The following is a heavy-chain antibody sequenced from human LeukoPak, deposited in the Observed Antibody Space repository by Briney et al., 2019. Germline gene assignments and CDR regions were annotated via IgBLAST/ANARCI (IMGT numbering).Heavy chain of an antibody. CDR1: VYTFSGYY. V-gene: IGHV1-2*02. CDR2: INPNSGAT. J-gene: IGHJ4*02. D-gene: IGHD3-22*01. Sequence: ASVKVSFKSSVYTFSGYYMHWGRQAPGQGLEWMGWINPNSGATNYAQTLQGRVTMTRDTSISIVYMELSRLRTADTAVYYCARAPRYADSSGYYAYWGQGTLVTVSS. CDR3: ARAPRYADSSGYYAY.